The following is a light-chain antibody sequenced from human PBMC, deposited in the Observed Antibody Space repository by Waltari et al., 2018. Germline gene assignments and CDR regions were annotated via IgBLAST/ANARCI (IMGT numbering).Light chain of an antibody. CDR1: QSLLHSNGYNF. Sequence: DIVLTQSPLSLPVTPGGPASISCRSSQSLLHSNGYNFMDWYLQKPGQSPQVLIYLGSNRASGVPDRFSGRGSGTEFTLKSSRVEAEDVGVYYCMQALQTPLTFGGGTKVEIK. J-gene: IGKJ4*01. V-gene: IGKV2-28*01. CDR2: LGS. CDR3: MQALQTPLT.